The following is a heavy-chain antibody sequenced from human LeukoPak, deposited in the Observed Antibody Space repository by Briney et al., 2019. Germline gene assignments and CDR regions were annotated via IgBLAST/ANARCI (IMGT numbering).Heavy chain of an antibody. D-gene: IGHD3-3*01. CDR2: ISGSGDTR. CDR1: GFTFSAYA. V-gene: IGHV3-23*01. Sequence: TGGSLRLSCAASGFTFSAYAMSWVRQAPGKGLEWVSGISGSGDTRYYVDSVKGRFTISRDNSKNKLYLQMNSLRAEDTAVYYCAKPRDPSATIFGVIIPVFDYWGQGTLVTVSS. J-gene: IGHJ4*02. CDR3: AKPRDPSATIFGVIIPVFDY.